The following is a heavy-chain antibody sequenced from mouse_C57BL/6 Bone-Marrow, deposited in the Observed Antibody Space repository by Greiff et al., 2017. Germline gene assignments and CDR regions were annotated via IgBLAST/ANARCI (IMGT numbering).Heavy chain of an antibody. CDR3: ARDYGSRYYFDY. D-gene: IGHD1-1*01. Sequence: VQLQQSGPELVKPGASVKISCNASGYTFTDYYMNWVKQSPGKSLEWIGDINPNNGGTSYNQKFKGKATLTVDTSSSTAYMERRSLTSEDSAVYYCARDYGSRYYFDYWGQGNTLTVSA. CDR2: INPNNGGT. V-gene: IGHV1-26*01. CDR1: GYTFTDYY. J-gene: IGHJ2*01.